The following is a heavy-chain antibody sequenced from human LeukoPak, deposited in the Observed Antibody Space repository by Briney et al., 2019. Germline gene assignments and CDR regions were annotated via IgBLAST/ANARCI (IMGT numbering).Heavy chain of an antibody. CDR3: ARATLRYFDWLLFSYYYYGMDV. CDR1: GFTFSSYA. CDR2: ISYDGSNK. J-gene: IGHJ6*02. Sequence: GGSLRLYCAASGFTFSSYAMHWVRQAPGKGLEWVAVISYDGSNKYYADSVKGRFTISRDSSKNTLYLQMNSLRAEDTAVYYCARATLRYFDWLLFSYYYYGMDVWGQGTTVTVSS. D-gene: IGHD3-9*01. V-gene: IGHV3-30*04.